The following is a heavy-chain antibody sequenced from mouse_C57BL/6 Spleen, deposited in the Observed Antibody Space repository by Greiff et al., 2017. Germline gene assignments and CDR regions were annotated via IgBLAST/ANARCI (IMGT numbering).Heavy chain of an antibody. J-gene: IGHJ1*03. CDR1: GYTFTSSG. CDR2: IYPRSGNT. D-gene: IGHD2-5*01. V-gene: IGHV1-81*01. Sequence: VQLQQSGAELARPGASVKLSCKASGYTFTSSGISWVKQRTGQGLEWIGEIYPRSGNTYYNEKFKGKATLTADKSSSTAYMELRSLTSEDSAVYFCARHSNYSYWYFDVWGTGTTVTVSS. CDR3: ARHSNYSYWYFDV.